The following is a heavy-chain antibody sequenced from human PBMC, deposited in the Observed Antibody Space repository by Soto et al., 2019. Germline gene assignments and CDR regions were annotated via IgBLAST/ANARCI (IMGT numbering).Heavy chain of an antibody. V-gene: IGHV3-23*01. CDR1: GFTFSSDA. CDR3: GKGRSYYYYYGVDV. J-gene: IGHJ6*02. CDR2: IIDSGGST. Sequence: GGSLRLSCAASGFTFSSDAMGWVRQAPGKGLEWVSDIIDSGGSTYYADAVKGRFTISRDNSKSTLYLQMNSLRAEDTAVYYCGKGRSYYYYYGVDVWGQGTTVTVSS. D-gene: IGHD1-26*01.